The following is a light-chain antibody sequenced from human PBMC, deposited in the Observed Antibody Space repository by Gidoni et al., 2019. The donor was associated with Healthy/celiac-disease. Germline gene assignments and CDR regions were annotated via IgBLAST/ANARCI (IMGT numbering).Light chain of an antibody. V-gene: IGLV1-40*01. J-gene: IGLJ3*02. CDR3: QYYDSSLSGSV. CDR1: SSNIGAGYD. CDR2: GNS. Sequence: QSVLTPPPSVSGAPGQRVTISCTGSSSNIGAGYDVHWYQQLPGTAPKLLIYGNSNRPSGVPDRFAGSKSGTSASLAITGLQAEDEADYYCQYYDSSLSGSVFGGGTKLTVL.